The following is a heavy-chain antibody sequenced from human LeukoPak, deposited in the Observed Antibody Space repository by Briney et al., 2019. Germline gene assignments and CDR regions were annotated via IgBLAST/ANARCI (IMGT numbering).Heavy chain of an antibody. J-gene: IGHJ6*02. V-gene: IGHV4-34*01. CDR3: GTNAFPRYYYYYGMDV. CDR1: GGSFSGYY. Sequence: SETLSLTCAVYGGSFSGYYWSWIRQPPGKGLEWIGEINHSGSTNYNPSLKSRVTISVDTSKNQFSLKLSSVTAADTAVCYCGTNAFPRYYYYYGMDVWGQGTTVTVSS. D-gene: IGHD2-2*01. CDR2: INHSGST.